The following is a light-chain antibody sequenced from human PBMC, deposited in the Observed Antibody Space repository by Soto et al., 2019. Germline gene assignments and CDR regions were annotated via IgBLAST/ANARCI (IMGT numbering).Light chain of an antibody. Sequence: QSVLTQPPSASGTPGQRGSISCSGSSSNIGGNHVYWYQQLPGTAPTLLIYRNNQRPSGVPDRFSGSKSGTSASLAISGLRSEDEADYYCAAWDDSLSRYVFGTGTKVTVL. CDR2: RNN. J-gene: IGLJ1*01. V-gene: IGLV1-47*01. CDR1: SSNIGGNH. CDR3: AAWDDSLSRYV.